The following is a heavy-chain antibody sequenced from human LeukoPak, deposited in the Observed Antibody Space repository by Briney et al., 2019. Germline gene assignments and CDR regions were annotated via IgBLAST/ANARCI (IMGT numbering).Heavy chain of an antibody. D-gene: IGHD6-25*01. CDR2: VYYGRSP. Sequence: PETLSLTCTVSGDSISRSTYYWAWIRQPPGKGLEWIGSVYYGRSPYFNPSLESRATISVDTSKNHFSLKMSSVTAADTAVYYCARSSGTGTFSYWGQGTLVTVSS. CDR3: ARSSGTGTFSY. V-gene: IGHV4-39*02. CDR1: GDSISRSTYY. J-gene: IGHJ4*02.